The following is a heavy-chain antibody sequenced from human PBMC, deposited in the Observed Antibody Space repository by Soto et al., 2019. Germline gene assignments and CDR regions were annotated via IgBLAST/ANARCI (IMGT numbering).Heavy chain of an antibody. V-gene: IGHV3-23*01. CDR3: ARRSSGWYFEY. D-gene: IGHD6-19*01. J-gene: IGHJ4*02. CDR1: GVTFSRYA. Sequence: EVQLLESGGGLVQPVGSLRLSCADSGVTFSRYAMSWVRQAPGKGLERVSAISGSGGSTYYADSVKGRFTISRDKSKNPLYLHMNSLRAEDAAVYYCARRSSGWYFEYWGQGTLVSVFS. CDR2: ISGSGGST.